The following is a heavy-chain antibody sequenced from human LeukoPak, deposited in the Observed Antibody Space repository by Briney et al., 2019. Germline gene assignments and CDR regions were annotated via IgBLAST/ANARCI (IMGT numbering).Heavy chain of an antibody. CDR2: IYPGDSDT. D-gene: IGHD1-26*01. CDR1: CYFTTSYG. Sequence: EWPLSSCYASCYFTTSYGLRCLRHKPGEGRVWMGIIYPGDSDTRYSPSFQGQVNISADKSISTAYLQWSSLKASDTAMYYCARQSALAAGADYWGQGTLVTVSS. V-gene: IGHV5-51*01. J-gene: IGHJ4*02. CDR3: ARQSALAAGADY.